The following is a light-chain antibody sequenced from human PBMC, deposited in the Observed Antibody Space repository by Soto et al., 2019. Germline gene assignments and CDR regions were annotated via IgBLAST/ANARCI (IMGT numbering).Light chain of an antibody. CDR3: QQRSSWPWT. CDR2: DAS. J-gene: IGKJ1*01. CDR1: QSVRSS. Sequence: EILLTQSPATLSLSPGERATLSCRASQSVRSSLAWYQQKPGQAPRLLIYDASTRATGIPGSFSGSGSGTDFTLTISNLEPEDFAVYYCQQRSSWPWTFSQGAKVEIK. V-gene: IGKV3-11*01.